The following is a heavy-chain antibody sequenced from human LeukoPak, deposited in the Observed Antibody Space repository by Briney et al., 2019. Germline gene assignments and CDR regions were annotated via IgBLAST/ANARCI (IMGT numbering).Heavy chain of an antibody. V-gene: IGHV3-23*01. Sequence: GGSLRLSCAASGFTFSSYAMTWVRQAPGKGLEWVSALSGSGVTTYYADFVKGRFTISRDNSKNTLYLQINSLRAEDTAVYYCAKSRGGYTYGILDYWGQGTLVTVSS. CDR1: GFTFSSYA. CDR2: LSGSGVTT. D-gene: IGHD5-18*01. CDR3: AKSRGGYTYGILDY. J-gene: IGHJ4*02.